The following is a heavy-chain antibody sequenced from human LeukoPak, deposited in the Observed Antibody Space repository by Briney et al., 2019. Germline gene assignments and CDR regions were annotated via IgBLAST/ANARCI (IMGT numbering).Heavy chain of an antibody. CDR3: AKGTGYCDSSGYDPFDI. V-gene: IGHV3-23*01. Sequence: PGGSLRLSCAASGFTFSSYVMSWVRQAPGKGLEWVSAISGGGGRTYYADSVKGRFTISGDNSKNTLYLQMNSLRAEDTAVYYCAKGTGYCDSSGYDPFDIWGQGTMVTVSS. J-gene: IGHJ3*02. D-gene: IGHD3-22*01. CDR2: ISGGGGRT. CDR1: GFTFSSYV.